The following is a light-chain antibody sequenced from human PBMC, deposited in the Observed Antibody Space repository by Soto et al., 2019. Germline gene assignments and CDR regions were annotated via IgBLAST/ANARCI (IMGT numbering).Light chain of an antibody. J-gene: IGKJ1*01. Sequence: EVVMTQSPATLSVSPGERATLSCRASQSVSSSYIAWYQQKPGQAPRLLIYGAPSRATGIPERFSGSGSGKDFTLTINRLEPEDFAVYYCQQYGSSPWTFGQGTKVEIK. CDR2: GAP. V-gene: IGKV3-20*01. CDR3: QQYGSSPWT. CDR1: QSVSSSY.